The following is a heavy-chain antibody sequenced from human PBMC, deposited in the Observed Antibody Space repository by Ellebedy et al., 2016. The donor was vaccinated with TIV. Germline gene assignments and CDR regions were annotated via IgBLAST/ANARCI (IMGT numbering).Heavy chain of an antibody. D-gene: IGHD6-13*01. Sequence: PGGSLRLSCAASGFTFSSYAMTWVRQAPGKGLEWVSTINGGGVTTYYADSVKGRFPISRDNSKNTLSLQMNSLRAEDTAIYYCAKDLTPSSSWYGGIDFWGQGTLVTVSS. J-gene: IGHJ4*02. CDR3: AKDLTPSSSWYGGIDF. V-gene: IGHV3-23*01. CDR1: GFTFSSYA. CDR2: INGGGVTT.